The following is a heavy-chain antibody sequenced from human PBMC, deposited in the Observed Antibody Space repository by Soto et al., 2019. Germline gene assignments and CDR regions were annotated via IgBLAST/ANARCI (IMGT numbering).Heavy chain of an antibody. V-gene: IGHV4-31*03. CDR1: GGSISSGGYY. Sequence: SETVSLTCTVSGGSISSGGYYWSWIRQHPGKGLEWIGYIYYSGSTYYNPSLKSRVTISVDTSKNQFSLKLSSVTAADTAVYYCARLDSSGWYENFDYWGQGTLVTVSS. CDR2: IYYSGST. J-gene: IGHJ4*02. D-gene: IGHD6-19*01. CDR3: ARLDSSGWYENFDY.